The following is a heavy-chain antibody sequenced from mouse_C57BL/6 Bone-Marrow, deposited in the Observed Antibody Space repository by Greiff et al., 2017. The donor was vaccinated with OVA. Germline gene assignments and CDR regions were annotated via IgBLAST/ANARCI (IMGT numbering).Heavy chain of an antibody. J-gene: IGHJ2*01. CDR1: GYAFSSYW. CDR3: ARSGAYFITTVVVDY. D-gene: IGHD1-1*01. Sequence: QVQLQQSGAELVKPGASVKISCKASGYAFSSYWMNWVKQRPGKGLEWIGQIYPGDGDTNYNGKFKGKATLTADKSSSTAYMQLSSLTSEDSAVYFCARSGAYFITTVVVDYWGQGTTLTVSS. CDR2: IYPGDGDT. V-gene: IGHV1-80*01.